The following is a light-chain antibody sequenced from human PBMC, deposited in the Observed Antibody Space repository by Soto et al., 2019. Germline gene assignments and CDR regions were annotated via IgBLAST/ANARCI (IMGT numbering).Light chain of an antibody. CDR2: AAS. Sequence: DIRLTQSPSFLSASVGDRVTITCRASQDINNYLDWYQQKPGRVPKLLIYAASTLHSAVPSRFSGAGSGTEFTLTISSLQPEDVATYYCQQLSIYPRTFGQGTKVEF. CDR3: QQLSIYPRT. V-gene: IGKV1-9*01. CDR1: QDINNY. J-gene: IGKJ1*01.